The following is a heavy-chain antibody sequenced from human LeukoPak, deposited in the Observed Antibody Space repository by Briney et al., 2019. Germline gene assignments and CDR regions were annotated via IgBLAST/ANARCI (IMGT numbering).Heavy chain of an antibody. V-gene: IGHV4-38-2*02. J-gene: IGHJ4*02. CDR1: GYSISSGYY. CDR3: AREGQGIVVN. CDR2: IYHSGST. D-gene: IGHD2-15*01. Sequence: PSETLSLTCTVSGYSISSGYYWGWIRQPPGKGLEWIGSIYHSGSTYYNPSLKSRVTISVDTSKNQFSLKLSSVTAADTAVYYCAREGQGIVVNWGQGTLVTVSS.